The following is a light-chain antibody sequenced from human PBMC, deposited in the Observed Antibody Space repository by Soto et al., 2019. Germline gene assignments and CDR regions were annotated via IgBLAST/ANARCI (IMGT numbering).Light chain of an antibody. J-gene: IGKJ1*01. V-gene: IGKV1-27*01. CDR1: QGISNY. CDR3: QKYNSAPWT. Sequence: DIQMTQSPSSLSASVGGRVTITCRASQGISNYLAWYQQKPGKVPKLLIYAASTLQSGVPSRFSGSGSGTDFTLTISSLEPEDVAIYYCQKYNSAPWTFGQGTKVEIK. CDR2: AAS.